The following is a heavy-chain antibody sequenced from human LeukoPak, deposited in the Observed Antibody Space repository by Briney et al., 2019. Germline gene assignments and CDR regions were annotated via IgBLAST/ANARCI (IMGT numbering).Heavy chain of an antibody. V-gene: IGHV3-74*01. CDR3: AGGLISGSYCTDS. D-gene: IGHD1-26*01. J-gene: IGHJ5*01. Sequence: PGGSLRLSCAASGFTFSNYWMHWVRQAPGKGLVWVSRINSDGSSTTYADSVKGRFTVSRDNARNTVYLQMNSLRAEDTAVYYCAGGLISGSYCTDSWGQGTLVTVSS. CDR2: INSDGSST. CDR1: GFTFSNYW.